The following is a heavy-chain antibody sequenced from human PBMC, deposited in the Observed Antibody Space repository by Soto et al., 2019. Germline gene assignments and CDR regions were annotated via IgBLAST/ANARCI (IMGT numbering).Heavy chain of an antibody. V-gene: IGHV3-23*01. CDR2: ISGSGGST. CDR3: AKWVDSRAAAGRDYYYGMDV. J-gene: IGHJ6*02. D-gene: IGHD6-13*01. CDR1: GFTFSSYA. Sequence: GGSLRLSCAASGFTFSSYAMSWVRQAPGKGLEWVSAISGSGGSTYYADSVKGRFTISRDNSKNTLYLQMNSLRAEDTAVYYCAKWVDSRAAAGRDYYYGMDVWGQGTTVTVSS.